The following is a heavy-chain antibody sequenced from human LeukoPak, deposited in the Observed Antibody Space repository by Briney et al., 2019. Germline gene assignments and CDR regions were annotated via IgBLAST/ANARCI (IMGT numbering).Heavy chain of an antibody. CDR3: AMGGGYDIPRGTDFDY. CDR1: GGTFSSYA. CDR2: IIPILGTA. Sequence: GASVKVSCKASGGTFSSYAISWVRQAPGQGLEWMGGIIPILGTANYAQKFQGRVTITADESTSTAYMELSSLRSEDTAVYYCAMGGGYDIPRGTDFDYWGQGTLVTVSS. V-gene: IGHV1-69*01. J-gene: IGHJ4*02. D-gene: IGHD3-9*01.